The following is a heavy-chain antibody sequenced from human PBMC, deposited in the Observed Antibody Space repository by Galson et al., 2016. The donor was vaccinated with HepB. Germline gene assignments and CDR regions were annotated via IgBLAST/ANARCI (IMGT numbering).Heavy chain of an antibody. Sequence: CAISGDSVSSNSAAWNWIRQSPSRGLEWLGRTYYRSKWYNDYAVSVKSRITINPDTSKNQFSLQLNSVTPEDTAVYYCARDLGGAYGTGRSLDYWGQGTLVTVSS. V-gene: IGHV6-1*01. CDR2: TYYRSKWYN. CDR1: GDSVSSNSAA. CDR3: ARDLGGAYGTGRSLDY. D-gene: IGHD1-1*01. J-gene: IGHJ4*02.